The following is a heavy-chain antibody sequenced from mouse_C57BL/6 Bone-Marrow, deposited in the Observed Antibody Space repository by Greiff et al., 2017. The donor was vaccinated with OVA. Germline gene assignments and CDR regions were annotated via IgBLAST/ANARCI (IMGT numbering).Heavy chain of an antibody. D-gene: IGHD1-1*01. CDR2: IYPGNSDT. CDR3: TPITTVVADYAMDY. CDR1: GYTFTSYW. Sequence: EVQLQQSGTVLARPGASVKMSCKTSGYTFTSYWMHWVKQRPGQGLEWIGAIYPGNSDTSYNQKFKGKAKLTAVTSASTAYMELSSLTNEDSAVYYCTPITTVVADYAMDYWGQGTSVTVSS. V-gene: IGHV1-5*01. J-gene: IGHJ4*01.